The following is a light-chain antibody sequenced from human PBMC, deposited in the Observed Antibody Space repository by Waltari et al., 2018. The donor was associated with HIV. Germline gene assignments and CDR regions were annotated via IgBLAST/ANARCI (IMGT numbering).Light chain of an antibody. Sequence: QSPLPQPPSASGSPGQSVTISCTGTSSDIATNNYVSWYQHPPGKAPKLMISEFPHPPSGVPDRFSGSKSGNTASLTVSGLQAEDEADFYCCSIAGTYTSYVMIGGGTKLTVL. V-gene: IGLV2-8*01. CDR1: SSDIATNNY. J-gene: IGLJ2*01. CDR2: EFP. CDR3: CSIAGTYTSYVM.